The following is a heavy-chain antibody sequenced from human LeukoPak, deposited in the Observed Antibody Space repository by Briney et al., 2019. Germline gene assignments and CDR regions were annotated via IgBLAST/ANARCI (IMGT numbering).Heavy chain of an antibody. CDR3: ARGDYCSGGSCYSRAFDI. D-gene: IGHD2-15*01. CDR1: GGSISSYY. CDR2: IYTSGST. J-gene: IGHJ3*02. V-gene: IGHV4-4*07. Sequence: SETLSLTCTVSGGSISSYYWSWIRQPAGKGLEWIGRIYTSGSTSYNPSLKSRVTTSVDTSKNQFSLKLSSVTAADTAVYYCARGDYCSGGSCYSRAFDIWGQGTMVTVSS.